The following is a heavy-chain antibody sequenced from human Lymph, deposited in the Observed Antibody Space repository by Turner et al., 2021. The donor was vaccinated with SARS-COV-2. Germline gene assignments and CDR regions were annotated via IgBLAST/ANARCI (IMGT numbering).Heavy chain of an antibody. CDR1: GVIFSSYE. CDR3: ARDTVGATHAFDI. J-gene: IGHJ3*02. V-gene: IGHV3-48*03. CDR2: ISRSGRTI. D-gene: IGHD1-26*01. Sequence: EVQLVESGGGLVLPGGSLSLSCAASGVIFSSYEMNWFRQAPGKGLEWVEYISRSGRTIYYVDSVKGRFTISRDNAKNSLYLQMSSLRAEDTAVYDCARDTVGATHAFDIWGQGTMVTVSS.